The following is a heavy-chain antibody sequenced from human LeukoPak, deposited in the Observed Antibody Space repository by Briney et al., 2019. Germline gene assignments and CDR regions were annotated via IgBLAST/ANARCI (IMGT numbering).Heavy chain of an antibody. CDR1: GFTLSSYG. CDR2: IWYDGSNK. V-gene: IGHV3-33*06. J-gene: IGHJ4*02. CDR3: AKETTVTTGLDY. Sequence: GGSLRLSCAASGFTLSSYGMHWVRQAPGKGLEWVAVIWYDGSNKYYADSVKGRFTISRDNSKNTLYLQMNSLRAEDTAVYYCAKETTVTTGLDYWGQGTLVTVSS. D-gene: IGHD4-17*01.